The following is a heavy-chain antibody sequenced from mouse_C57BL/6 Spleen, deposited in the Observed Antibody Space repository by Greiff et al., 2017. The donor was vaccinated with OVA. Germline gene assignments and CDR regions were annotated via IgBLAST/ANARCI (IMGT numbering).Heavy chain of an antibody. CDR2: ISSGGSYT. D-gene: IGHD2-1*01. CDR1: GFTFSSYG. V-gene: IGHV5-6*02. CDR3: ARSLLWEGAMDY. J-gene: IGHJ4*01. Sequence: DVMLVESGGDLVKPGGSLKLSCAASGFTFSSYGMSWVRQTPDKRLEWVATISSGGSYTYYPDSVKGRFTISRDNAKNTLYLQMSSLKSEDTAMYDCARSLLWEGAMDYWGQGTSVTVSS.